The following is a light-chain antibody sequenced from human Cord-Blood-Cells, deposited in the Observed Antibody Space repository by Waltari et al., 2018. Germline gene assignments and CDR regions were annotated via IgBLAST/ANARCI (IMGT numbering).Light chain of an antibody. J-gene: IGKJ1*01. Sequence: EIVMTQSPATLSVSQGERATLSCRASQSVSSNVDWYQQKPGQTPTLLIYGASTRATGIPASFSGSGSGTDVTLTISNLQSEDFAVYDCQQDNNWPRTFGQGTKVEIK. CDR1: QSVSSN. CDR2: GAS. CDR3: QQDNNWPRT. V-gene: IGKV3-15*01.